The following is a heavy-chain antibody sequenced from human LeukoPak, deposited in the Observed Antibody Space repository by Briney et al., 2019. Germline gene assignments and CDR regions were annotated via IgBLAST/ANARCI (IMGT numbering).Heavy chain of an antibody. CDR3: ARGRDRSKAGEH. D-gene: IGHD2-21*01. J-gene: IGHJ4*02. V-gene: IGHV4-34*01. Sequence: PSETLSLTCAVYGGSCSDYYCSWIRQPPGKGLEWIGGIHPYGDLYYNSSLRSRLTISIDTSKTQFSLRLTSLTAADTAFYYCARGRDRSKAGEHWGQGTLVTVSS. CDR2: IHPYGDL. CDR1: GGSCSDYY.